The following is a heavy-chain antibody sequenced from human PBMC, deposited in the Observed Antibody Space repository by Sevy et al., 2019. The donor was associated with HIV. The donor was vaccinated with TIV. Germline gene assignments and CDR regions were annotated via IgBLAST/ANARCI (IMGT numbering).Heavy chain of an antibody. CDR1: GGSFSGYY. D-gene: IGHD1-26*01. J-gene: IGHJ4*02. CDR3: ARVMYSGSYRNTYYFDY. Sequence: SETLSLTCAVYGGSFSGYYWSWIRQPPGKGLEWIGEINHSGSTNYNPSLKSRVTISVDTSKNRFSLKLSSVTAADTAVYYCARVMYSGSYRNTYYFDYWGQGTLVTVSS. CDR2: INHSGST. V-gene: IGHV4-34*01.